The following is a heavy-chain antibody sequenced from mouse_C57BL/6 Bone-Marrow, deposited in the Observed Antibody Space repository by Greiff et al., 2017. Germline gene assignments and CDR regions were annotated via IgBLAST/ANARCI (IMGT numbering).Heavy chain of an antibody. D-gene: IGHD2-1*01. V-gene: IGHV14-4*01. CDR2: IDPEIGDT. Sequence: VQLQQSGAELVRPGASVKLSCTASGFNIKDDYIHWVKQRPEQGLEWIGWIDPEIGDTEYASKFQGKATITSDTSSNTAYLQLRSLTSEDTPVYYCSSFDGKYFDFWGQGTPLTVAS. CDR1: GFNIKDDY. CDR3: SSFDGKYFDF. J-gene: IGHJ2*01.